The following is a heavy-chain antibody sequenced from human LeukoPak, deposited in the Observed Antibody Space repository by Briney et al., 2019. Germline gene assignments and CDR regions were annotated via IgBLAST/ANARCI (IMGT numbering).Heavy chain of an antibody. CDR1: GFTFSSYA. J-gene: IGHJ4*02. D-gene: IGHD4-23*01. CDR3: ANPGGNLPFDY. Sequence: PGGCLRLSCAASGFTFSSYAMSWVRQAPGKGVECVSAISGSGGSTYYADSVKGRFTISRDNSKNTLYLQMNSLRAEDTAVYYCANPGGNLPFDYWGQGTLVTVSS. CDR2: ISGSGGST. V-gene: IGHV3-23*01.